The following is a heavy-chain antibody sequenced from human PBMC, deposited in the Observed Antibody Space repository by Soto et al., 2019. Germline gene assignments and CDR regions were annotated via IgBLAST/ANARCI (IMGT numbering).Heavy chain of an antibody. Sequence: VASVKVSCKASGYPFNKYIMHWVRQAPGQSLEWMGWINTDSGNTRYSQKFQGRVTIARDTSASTVYMELSSLRSDDTAVYYCARAANCSSSTGCYSQWFAPWGQGTQVTVSS. CDR3: ARAANCSSSTGCYSQWFAP. V-gene: IGHV1-3*04. D-gene: IGHD2-2*02. CDR2: INTDSGNT. CDR1: GYPFNKYI. J-gene: IGHJ5*02.